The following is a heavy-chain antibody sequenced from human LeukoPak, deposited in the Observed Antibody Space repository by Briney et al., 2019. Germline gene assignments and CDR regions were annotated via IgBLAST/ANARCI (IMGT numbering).Heavy chain of an antibody. Sequence: GESLKISCKASGYSFPSYWIGWVRQMPGKVLEWIGIIYPGDSDTRYSPSFQGHVTISADKSISTAYLQWSSLKASDTAMYYCARGKSYDSSGYYSNWGQGTPVTVSS. CDR1: GYSFPSYW. D-gene: IGHD3-22*01. V-gene: IGHV5-51*01. CDR3: ARGKSYDSSGYYSN. J-gene: IGHJ4*02. CDR2: IYPGDSDT.